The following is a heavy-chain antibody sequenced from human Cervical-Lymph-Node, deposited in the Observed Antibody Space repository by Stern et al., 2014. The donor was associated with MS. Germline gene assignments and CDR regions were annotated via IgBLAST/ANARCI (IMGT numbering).Heavy chain of an antibody. CDR1: GFTFSNYD. CDR2: IWYDGNKK. CDR3: ARGNWNYEGMGY. D-gene: IGHD1-7*01. Sequence: VQLVESGGGVVKPGRSLRLSCAASGFTFSNYDMHWVRQASGQGLEWLAVIWYDGNKKYYADSVKGRFTISRDNSKNTLFLQMSSLTAEDTALYYCARGNWNYEGMGYWGQGTLVTVSS. V-gene: IGHV3-33*01. J-gene: IGHJ4*02.